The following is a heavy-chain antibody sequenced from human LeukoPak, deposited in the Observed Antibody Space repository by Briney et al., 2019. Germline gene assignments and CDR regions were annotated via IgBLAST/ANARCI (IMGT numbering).Heavy chain of an antibody. CDR3: AKDGNYDILTGYYISQSTGPHYYYYYGMDV. CDR2: ISWNSGSV. V-gene: IGHV3-9*01. CDR1: GFTFDDYA. D-gene: IGHD3-9*01. J-gene: IGHJ6*02. Sequence: PGRSLRLSCAASGFTFDDYAMHWVRQAPGKGLEWVAGISWNSGSVGYADSVKGRFTISRDNAKNSLYLQMNSLRAEDTALYYCAKDGNYDILTGYYISQSTGPHYYYYYGMDVWGQGTTVTVSS.